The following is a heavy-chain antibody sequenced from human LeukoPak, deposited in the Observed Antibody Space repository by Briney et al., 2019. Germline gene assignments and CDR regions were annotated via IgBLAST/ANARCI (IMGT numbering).Heavy chain of an antibody. D-gene: IGHD3-22*01. CDR1: GGSIRSYY. CDR2: IYYSESA. CDR3: ARVGGYPLSAFDI. J-gene: IGHJ3*02. V-gene: IGHV4-59*08. Sequence: MASETLSLTCTVSGGSIRSYYWSWIRQPPGKGLEWIGYIYYSESANHNPSLKSRITISVDTSKNQFSLNLNSVTAADTAVYYCARVGGYPLSAFDIWGQGTMVTVSS.